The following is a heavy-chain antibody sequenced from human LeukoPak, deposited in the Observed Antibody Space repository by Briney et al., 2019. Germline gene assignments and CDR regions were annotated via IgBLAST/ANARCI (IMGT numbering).Heavy chain of an antibody. J-gene: IGHJ4*02. Sequence: GGSLRLSCAASGFTFSSYAMSWVRQAPGKGLEWVSAISGSGGSTYYADSVKGRFTISRDNSKNTLYLQMNSLRAEDTAVYYCEKDRRYCSSTSCYPTVFDYWGQGTLVTVSS. CDR3: EKDRRYCSSTSCYPTVFDY. CDR2: ISGSGGST. V-gene: IGHV3-23*01. CDR1: GFTFSSYA. D-gene: IGHD2-2*01.